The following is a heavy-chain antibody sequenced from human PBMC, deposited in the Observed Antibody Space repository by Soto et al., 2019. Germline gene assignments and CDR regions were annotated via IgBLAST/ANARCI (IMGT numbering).Heavy chain of an antibody. CDR3: AKDGSTSYPGGEYFDY. CDR2: ISGTGATT. D-gene: IGHD3-16*01. Sequence: ESGGGLVQPGESLRLSCAASGFTFSSHAMNWVRQAPGKGLEWVSIISGTGATTYYADSVKGRFTISRDNSKNTLYLQMNSLRAEDTAIYYCAKDGSTSYPGGEYFDYWGQGTLVTVSP. V-gene: IGHV3-23*01. J-gene: IGHJ4*02. CDR1: GFTFSSHA.